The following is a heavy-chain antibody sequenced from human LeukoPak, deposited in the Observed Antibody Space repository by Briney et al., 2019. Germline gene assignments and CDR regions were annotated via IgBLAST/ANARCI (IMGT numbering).Heavy chain of an antibody. D-gene: IGHD3-16*01. Sequence: SVKVSCKASGGTFSSYAISWVRQAPGQGLEWMGRIIPIFGTANYAQKFQGRVTITTDESTSTAYMELSSLRSEDTAVYCCGRDHRRGIDPWGQGTLVTVSS. J-gene: IGHJ5*02. CDR3: GRDHRRGIDP. V-gene: IGHV1-69*05. CDR1: GGTFSSYA. CDR2: IIPIFGTA.